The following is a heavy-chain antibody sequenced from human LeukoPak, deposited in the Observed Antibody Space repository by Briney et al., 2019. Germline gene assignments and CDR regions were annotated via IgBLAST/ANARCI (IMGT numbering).Heavy chain of an antibody. Sequence: SETLSLTCTVSGGSISSYFWSWIRQPPGKGLEWIGESNFSGSSNYNPSLKSRVTISVDMSKNQFSLRLTSVTAADTAVYYCARDNWFDSWGQGTLVTVSS. CDR1: GGSISSYF. J-gene: IGHJ5*01. CDR2: SNFSGSS. CDR3: ARDNWFDS. V-gene: IGHV4-34*01.